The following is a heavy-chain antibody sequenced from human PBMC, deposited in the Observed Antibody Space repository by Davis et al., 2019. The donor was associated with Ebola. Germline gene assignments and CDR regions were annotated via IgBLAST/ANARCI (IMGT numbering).Heavy chain of an antibody. V-gene: IGHV3-23*01. CDR2: INSDGSST. CDR1: GFTFSSYA. J-gene: IGHJ4*02. D-gene: IGHD3-16*01. CDR3: IGSWR. Sequence: GGSLRLSCAASGFTFSSYAMSWVRQAPGKGLVWVSRINSDGSSTSYADSVRGRFTISRDDSKNTLYLQMNSLRAEDTAVYYCIGSWRWGQGTLVTVSS.